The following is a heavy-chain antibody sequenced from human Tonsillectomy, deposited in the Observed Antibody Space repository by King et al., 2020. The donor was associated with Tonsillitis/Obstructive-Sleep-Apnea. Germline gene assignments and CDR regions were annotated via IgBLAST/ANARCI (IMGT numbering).Heavy chain of an antibody. CDR2: ISTSSSYI. CDR1: GFTFSSYS. J-gene: IGHJ4*02. CDR3: ARGQDITIFGVGNPDY. V-gene: IGHV3-21*01. Sequence: VQLVESGGGLVKPGGSLRLSCAASGFTFSSYSMNWVRQAPGKGLEWVSSISTSSSYIYYADSVKGRFTISRDNAKNSLYLQMNSLRAEDTAVYYCARGQDITIFGVGNPDYWGQGTLVTVSS. D-gene: IGHD3-3*01.